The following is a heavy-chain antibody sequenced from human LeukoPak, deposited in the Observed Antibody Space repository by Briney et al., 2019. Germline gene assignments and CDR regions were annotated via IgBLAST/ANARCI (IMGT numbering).Heavy chain of an antibody. CDR3: ARGLMEYDFWSGYSYSSKYFQH. V-gene: IGHV4-34*01. Sequence: SETLSLTCAVYGGSFSGYYWSWIRQPPGKGLEWVGEINHSGSTNYNPSLKSRVTISVDTSKNQFSLKLSSVTAADTAVYYCARGLMEYDFWSGYSYSSKYFQHWGQGTLVTVSS. D-gene: IGHD3-3*01. CDR2: INHSGST. J-gene: IGHJ1*01. CDR1: GGSFSGYY.